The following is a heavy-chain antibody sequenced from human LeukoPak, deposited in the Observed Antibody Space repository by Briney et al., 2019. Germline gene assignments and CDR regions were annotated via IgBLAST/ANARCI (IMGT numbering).Heavy chain of an antibody. CDR2: IKQDGSEK. V-gene: IGHV3-7*04. J-gene: IGHJ5*02. CDR1: GFAFSSYW. Sequence: PGGSLRLSCAASGFAFSSYWMSWVRQAPGKGLEWVASIKQDGSEKYYVDSVKGRFTISRNNAKNSLYLQMNSLRAEDTAVHYCARGHSSSPNWFDPWGQGTLVTVSS. CDR3: ARGHSSSPNWFDP. D-gene: IGHD6-13*01.